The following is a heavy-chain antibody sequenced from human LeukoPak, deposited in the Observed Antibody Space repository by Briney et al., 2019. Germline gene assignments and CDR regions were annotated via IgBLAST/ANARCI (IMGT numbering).Heavy chain of an antibody. J-gene: IGHJ2*01. CDR3: AKDYCGGDCYSGWYFDL. D-gene: IGHD2-21*02. Sequence: GGSLRLSCAASGFTFDDCAMHWVRQAPGKGLEWVSGISNNSDTIAYADSVKGRFTISRDNAKNSLYLQMNSLRAEDTALYYCAKDYCGGDCYSGWYFDLWGRGTLVTASS. CDR1: GFTFDDCA. V-gene: IGHV3-9*01. CDR2: ISNNSDTI.